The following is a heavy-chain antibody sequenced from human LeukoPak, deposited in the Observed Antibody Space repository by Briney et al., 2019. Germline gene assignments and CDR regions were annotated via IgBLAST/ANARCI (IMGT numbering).Heavy chain of an antibody. Sequence: PSETLSLTCTVSGGSISSYYWSWNRQPPGKGLEWIGYIYYSGSINYSPSLKSRVTISVDTSRNQFSLKLSSVTAADTAVYFCARGGSFFDSWGQGTLVTVSP. CDR3: ARGGSFFDS. CDR2: IYYSGSI. D-gene: IGHD3-16*01. V-gene: IGHV4-59*01. J-gene: IGHJ4*02. CDR1: GGSISSYY.